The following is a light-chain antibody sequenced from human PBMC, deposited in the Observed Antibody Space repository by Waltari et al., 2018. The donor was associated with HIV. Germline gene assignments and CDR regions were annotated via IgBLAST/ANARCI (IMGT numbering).Light chain of an antibody. Sequence: DIQMTQSPSSVSASVGDKVTITCRANQNIVSWLAWYQQKPGKAPKLLIYAASSLQSGVPSRFSGCGSGSDFTLTINSLQPEDFATYYCQQAFSFPLTFGQGTRLEIK. CDR3: QQAFSFPLT. V-gene: IGKV1-12*01. J-gene: IGKJ5*01. CDR2: AAS. CDR1: QNIVSW.